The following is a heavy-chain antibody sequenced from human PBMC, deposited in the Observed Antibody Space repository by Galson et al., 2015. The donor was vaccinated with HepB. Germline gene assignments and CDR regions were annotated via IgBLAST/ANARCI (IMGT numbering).Heavy chain of an antibody. D-gene: IGHD6-19*01. CDR3: ARVLSDSGWYFSRVDFDY. V-gene: IGHV1-18*01. CDR1: GYTFTSYG. J-gene: IGHJ4*02. Sequence: SVKVSCKASGYTFTSYGISWVRQAPGQGLEWMGWISAYNGKTNYAQKLQVRVTMTTDKSTSTAYMELRRLRSDDTAVYYCARVLSDSGWYFSRVDFDYWGQGTLVTVSS. CDR2: ISAYNGKT.